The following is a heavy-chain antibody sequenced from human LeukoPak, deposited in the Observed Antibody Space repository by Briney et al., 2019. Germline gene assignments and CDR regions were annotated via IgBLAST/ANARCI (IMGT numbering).Heavy chain of an antibody. J-gene: IGHJ4*02. V-gene: IGHV1-18*01. CDR2: ISAYNGNT. CDR3: ARVLPYYYDSSGYPDY. D-gene: IGHD3-22*01. CDR1: GYTFTIXG. Sequence: VTVSCKASGYTFTIXGISWVRQAPGQGVEWMGWISAYNGNTNYAQKLQGRVTMTTDTSTSTAYMELRSLRSDDTAVYYCARVLPYYYDSSGYPDYWGQGTLVTVSS.